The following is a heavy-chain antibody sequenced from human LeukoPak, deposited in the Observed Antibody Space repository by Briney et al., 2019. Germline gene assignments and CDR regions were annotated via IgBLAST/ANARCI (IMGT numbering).Heavy chain of an antibody. Sequence: VSVKVSCKASGYTFTSYGISWVRQAPGQGLEWMGWISTYNGNTNYAQKLQGRVTMTTDTSTSTVYMELRSLRSDDTAVYYCARDLWGGQLERRVHDLNWFDPWGQGTLVTVSS. D-gene: IGHD1-1*01. CDR2: ISTYNGNT. V-gene: IGHV1-18*04. CDR3: ARDLWGGQLERRVHDLNWFDP. J-gene: IGHJ5*02. CDR1: GYTFTSYG.